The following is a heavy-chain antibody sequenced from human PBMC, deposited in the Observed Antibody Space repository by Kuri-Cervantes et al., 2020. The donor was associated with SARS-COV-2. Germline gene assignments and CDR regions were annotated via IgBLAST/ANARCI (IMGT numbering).Heavy chain of an antibody. D-gene: IGHD2-2*01. CDR2: IYSGGST. CDR1: GFTVSSNY. J-gene: IGHJ4*02. Sequence: GESLKISCAASGFTVSSNYMSWVRQAPGKGLEWVSVIYSGGSTYYADSVKGRFTISRDNSKNTLYLQMNSLRAEDTAVYYCAKSYRGKYQLLFLGYWGQGTLVTVSS. CDR3: AKSYRGKYQLLFLGY. V-gene: IGHV3-53*01.